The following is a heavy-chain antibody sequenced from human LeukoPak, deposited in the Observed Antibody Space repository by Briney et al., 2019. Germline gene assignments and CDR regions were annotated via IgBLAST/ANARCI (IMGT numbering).Heavy chain of an antibody. CDR3: AVFYGSATYYRDY. J-gene: IGHJ4*02. D-gene: IGHD3-10*01. CDR1: GFTFSSYV. CDR2: IRGSGDST. V-gene: IGHV3-23*01. Sequence: GGSLRLSCVASGFTFSSYVMSWVRQPPGKGLEWVSAIRGSGDSTNYADSLKGRFTISRENSKNTLYLQINSLRAEDTAIYYCAVFYGSATYYRDYWGQGTLVTVSS.